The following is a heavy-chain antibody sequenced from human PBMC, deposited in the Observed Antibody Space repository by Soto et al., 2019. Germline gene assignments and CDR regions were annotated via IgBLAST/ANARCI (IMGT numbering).Heavy chain of an antibody. J-gene: IGHJ6*02. Sequence: PGGSLRLSCAASGFTFSSYGMHWVRQAPGKGLEWVAGIWYDGSNKYYADSVKGRFTISRDNSKNTLYLQMNSLRAEDTSVYYCARQWGYRPAYNYYGMDVWGQGTTVTVSS. CDR2: IWYDGSNK. CDR3: ARQWGYRPAYNYYGMDV. D-gene: IGHD1-26*01. V-gene: IGHV3-33*01. CDR1: GFTFSSYG.